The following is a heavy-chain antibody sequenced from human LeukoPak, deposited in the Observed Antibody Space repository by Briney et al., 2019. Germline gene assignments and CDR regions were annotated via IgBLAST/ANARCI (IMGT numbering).Heavy chain of an antibody. Sequence: GGSLRLSCAASEFTFSSYAMHWVRPAPGKGLEWVAVISYDGSNKYYADSVKGRFTISRDNSKNTLYLQMNSLRTEDTAVYYCARDHLGVVVTAIGGFDYWGQGTLVTVSS. CDR2: ISYDGSNK. J-gene: IGHJ4*02. D-gene: IGHD2-21*02. CDR3: ARDHLGVVVTAIGGFDY. V-gene: IGHV3-30-3*01. CDR1: EFTFSSYA.